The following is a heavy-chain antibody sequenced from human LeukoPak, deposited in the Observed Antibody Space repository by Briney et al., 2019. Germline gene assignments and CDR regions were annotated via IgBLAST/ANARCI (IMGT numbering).Heavy chain of an antibody. CDR3: ARDHRRSYGMDV. CDR1: GFTFSSYA. J-gene: IGHJ6*04. CDR2: ISYDGSNK. Sequence: GRSLRLSCAASGFTFSSYAMHWVRQAPGKGLEWVAVISYDGSNKYYADSVKGRFIISRDNSKNTLYLQMNSLRAEDTAVYYCARDHRRSYGMDVWGKGTTVTVSS. V-gene: IGHV3-30*04.